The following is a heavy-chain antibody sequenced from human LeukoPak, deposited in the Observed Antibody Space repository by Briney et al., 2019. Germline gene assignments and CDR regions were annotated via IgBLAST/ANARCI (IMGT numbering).Heavy chain of an antibody. CDR2: IYYSGST. Sequence: SSETLSLTCTVSGGSIRSYYWSWIRQPPGKELEWIGYIYYSGSTNYNPSLKSRVAISVDTSKNQFSLKLSSVTAADTAVYYCAAGKRGTYSSPLYYYYYYMDVWGKGTTVTVSS. J-gene: IGHJ6*03. D-gene: IGHD2-15*01. V-gene: IGHV4-59*01. CDR1: GGSIRSYY. CDR3: AAGKRGTYSSPLYYYYYYMDV.